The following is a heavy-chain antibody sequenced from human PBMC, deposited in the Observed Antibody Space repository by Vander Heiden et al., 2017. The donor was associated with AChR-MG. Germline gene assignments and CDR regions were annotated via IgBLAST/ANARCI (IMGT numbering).Heavy chain of an antibody. CDR2: IWYDGSNK. CDR3: ARDLGGGNSMV. CDR1: GFTFSSYG. V-gene: IGHV3-33*01. D-gene: IGHD2-21*02. J-gene: IGHJ4*02. Sequence: QVQLVESGGGVVQPGRSLRLSCAAPGFTFSSYGMHWVRQAPGKGLEWVAVIWYDGSNKYYADSVKGRFTISRDNSKNTLYLQMNSLRAEDTAVYYCARDLGGGNSMVWGQGTLVTVSS.